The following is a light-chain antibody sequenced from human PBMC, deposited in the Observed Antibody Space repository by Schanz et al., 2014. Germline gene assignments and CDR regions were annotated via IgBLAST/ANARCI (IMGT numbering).Light chain of an antibody. Sequence: EIVLTQSPGTLSLSPGERATLSCRASQSVHSSHLAWYQQKPGQAPRLLIYAASSRATGVPDRFSGSGSGTDFTLTIYSLQPEDLASYYCQQSYSTPYTFGQGTKLEIK. J-gene: IGKJ2*01. CDR3: QQSYSTPYT. V-gene: IGKV3-20*01. CDR1: QSVHSSH. CDR2: AAS.